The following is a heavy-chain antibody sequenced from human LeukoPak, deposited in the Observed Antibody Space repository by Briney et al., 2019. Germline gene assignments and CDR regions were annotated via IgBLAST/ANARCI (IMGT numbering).Heavy chain of an antibody. CDR1: GFTFSDYY. J-gene: IGHJ6*02. CDR2: IRNKANSYTT. Sequence: GGSLRLSCAASGFTFSDYYMDWVRQAPGMGLEWVGRIRNKANSYTTEYAASVSGRFTISRDDSKDSLCLQMNGLKTEDTAVYYCARESKLGAAPTGGYYYYGMDVWGQGTTVTVSS. CDR3: ARESKLGAAPTGGYYYYGMDV. D-gene: IGHD2-15*01. V-gene: IGHV3-72*01.